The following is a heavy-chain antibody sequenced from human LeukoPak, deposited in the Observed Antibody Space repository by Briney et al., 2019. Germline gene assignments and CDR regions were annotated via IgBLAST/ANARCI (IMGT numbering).Heavy chain of an antibody. J-gene: IGHJ6*02. V-gene: IGHV4-59*01. CDR3: ARSGDILTGYYIGMDV. CDR1: GGSISSYY. D-gene: IGHD3-9*01. Sequence: PSETLSLTCTVSGGSISSYYWSWIRQPPGKGLEWIGYIYYSGSTNYNPSLKSRVTISVDTSKNQFSLKLSSVTAADTAVYYCARSGDILTGYYIGMDVWGQGTTVTVSS. CDR2: IYYSGST.